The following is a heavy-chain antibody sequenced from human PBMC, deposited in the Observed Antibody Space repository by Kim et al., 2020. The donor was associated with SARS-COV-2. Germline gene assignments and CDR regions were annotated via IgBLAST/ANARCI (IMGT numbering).Heavy chain of an antibody. J-gene: IGHJ4*02. D-gene: IGHD3-22*01. CDR3: ARVVSYYYDSSGSPGY. CDR1: GFTFSSYS. Sequence: GGSLRLSCAASGFTFSSYSMNWVRQAPGKGLEWVSSISSSSSYIYYADSVKGRFTISRDNAKNSLYLQMNSLRAEDTAVYYCARVVSYYYDSSGSPGYWGQGTLVTVSS. CDR2: ISSSSSYI. V-gene: IGHV3-21*01.